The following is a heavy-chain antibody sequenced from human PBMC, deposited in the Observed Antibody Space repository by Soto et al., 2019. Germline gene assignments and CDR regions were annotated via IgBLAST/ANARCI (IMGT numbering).Heavy chain of an antibody. CDR2: IYSGGST. J-gene: IGHJ4*02. CDR3: ARGGGEGSVTPSLHFDY. D-gene: IGHD4-17*01. V-gene: IGHV3-66*01. Sequence: EVQLVESGGGLVQPGGSLRLSCAASGFTVSSNYMSWVRQAPGKGLEWVSVIYSGGSTYYADSVKGRFTISRDNSKNTLYLPMNSLRAEDTAVYYSARGGGEGSVTPSLHFDYWGQGTLVTVSS. CDR1: GFTVSSNY.